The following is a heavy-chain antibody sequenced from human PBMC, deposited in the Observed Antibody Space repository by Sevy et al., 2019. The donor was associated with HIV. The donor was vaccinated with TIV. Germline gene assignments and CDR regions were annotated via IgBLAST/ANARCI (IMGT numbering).Heavy chain of an antibody. J-gene: IGHJ4*02. V-gene: IGHV3-33*08. Sequence: GGSLRLSCIGSGFSFSYYGIHWVRQSPGKGLDWVALIWYDGTIKYYADSVKGRFTISRDNSKDTLFLQMNSLTPEDTAVYYCARGGGYCGGDCYSIDYWGQGALVTVSS. CDR1: GFSFSYYG. D-gene: IGHD2-21*02. CDR3: ARGGGYCGGDCYSIDY. CDR2: IWYDGTIK.